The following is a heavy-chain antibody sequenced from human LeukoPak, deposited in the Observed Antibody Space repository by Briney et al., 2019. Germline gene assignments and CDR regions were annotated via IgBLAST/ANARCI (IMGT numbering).Heavy chain of an antibody. Sequence: PGGSLRLSCAASGFTFDDYAMHWVRQAPGKGLEWVSGISWNSGSIGYADSVKGRFTISRDNAKNSLYLQMNSLRAEDTALYYCANASLGYCSGGSCFFDYWGQGTLVTVSS. CDR3: ANASLGYCSGGSCFFDY. CDR2: ISWNSGSI. J-gene: IGHJ4*02. V-gene: IGHV3-9*01. CDR1: GFTFDDYA. D-gene: IGHD2-15*01.